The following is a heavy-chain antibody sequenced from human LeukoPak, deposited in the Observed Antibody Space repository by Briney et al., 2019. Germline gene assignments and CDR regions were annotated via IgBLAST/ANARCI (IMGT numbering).Heavy chain of an antibody. CDR2: ISSGSSDI. D-gene: IGHD3-10*01. CDR1: GFTFSSYS. Sequence: PGGSLRLSCAASGFTFSSYSMSWVSQAPGKGLEWVANISSGSSDIYYADSVKGRFTISRDNAKNSLYLEMNSLRAEDTALYYCAREWFGELLSGYFDYWGQGTLVTVSS. CDR3: AREWFGELLSGYFDY. J-gene: IGHJ4*02. V-gene: IGHV3-21*05.